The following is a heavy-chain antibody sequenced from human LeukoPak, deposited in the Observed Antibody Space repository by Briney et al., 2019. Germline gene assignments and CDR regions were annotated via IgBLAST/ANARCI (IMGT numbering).Heavy chain of an antibody. Sequence: ASVKVSCKVSGYTLTELSMHWVRQAPGKGLEWMGGFDPEDGETIYAQKFQGRVTITADKSTSTVYMELSSLRSEDTAVYYCARDGSPGGDGWFDPWGQGTLVTVSS. CDR2: FDPEDGET. CDR3: ARDGSPGGDGWFDP. V-gene: IGHV1-24*01. J-gene: IGHJ5*02. CDR1: GYTLTELS. D-gene: IGHD2-21*02.